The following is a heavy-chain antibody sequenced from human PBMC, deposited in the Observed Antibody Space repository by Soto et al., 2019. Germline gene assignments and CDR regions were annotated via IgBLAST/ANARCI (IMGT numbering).Heavy chain of an antibody. CDR3: TRDLAKYYDFWSAVFDP. CDR2: IRSKAYGGTT. Sequence: GGSLRLSCTASGFTFGDYAMSWVRQAPGKGLEWVGFIRSKAYGGTTEYAASVKGRFTISRDDSKSIAYLQMNSLKTEDTAVYYCTRDLAKYYDFWSAVFDPWGQGTLVTVSS. D-gene: IGHD3-3*01. CDR1: GFTFGDYA. V-gene: IGHV3-49*04. J-gene: IGHJ5*02.